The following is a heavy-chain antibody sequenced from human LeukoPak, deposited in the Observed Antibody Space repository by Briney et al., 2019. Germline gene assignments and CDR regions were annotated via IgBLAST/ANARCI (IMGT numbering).Heavy chain of an antibody. J-gene: IGHJ4*02. V-gene: IGHV3-23*01. CDR2: ISGSGGST. CDR3: AKDTAPDYDFWSSYDKPSLLDY. Sequence: GGSLRLSCAASGFTFSSYAMSWVRQAPGKGLEWVSAISGSGGSTYYADSVKGRFTISRDNSKNTLYLQMKSLRAEDTAVYYCAKDTAPDYDFWSSYDKPSLLDYWGQGTLVTVSS. CDR1: GFTFSSYA. D-gene: IGHD3-3*01.